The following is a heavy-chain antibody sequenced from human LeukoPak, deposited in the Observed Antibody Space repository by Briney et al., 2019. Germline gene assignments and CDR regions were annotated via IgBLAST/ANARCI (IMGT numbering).Heavy chain of an antibody. D-gene: IGHD5-18*01. CDR2: LNPNSSDT. Sequence: ASVKVSCKASGYTFTGYYMYWVRQAPGQGLEWVGWLNPNSSDTNYAQKLQGRVTMTTDTSTSTAYMELRSLRSDDTAMYYCARDRMDTGTYFDYWGQGTLVTVSS. J-gene: IGHJ4*02. V-gene: IGHV1-2*02. CDR1: GYTFTGYY. CDR3: ARDRMDTGTYFDY.